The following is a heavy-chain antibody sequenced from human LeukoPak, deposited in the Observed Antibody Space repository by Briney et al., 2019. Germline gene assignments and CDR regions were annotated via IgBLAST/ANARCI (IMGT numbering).Heavy chain of an antibody. CDR2: IDPGDSFT. Sequence: GESLRISCKGSGYSFTTYWISWVRQMPGKGLEWMGRIDPGDSFTKYSPSFQGHVTISADKSISTAYLQWSSLKASDTAMYYCARGPDGQWLVRLYDYWGQGTLVTVSS. CDR3: ARGPDGQWLVRLYDY. J-gene: IGHJ4*02. V-gene: IGHV5-10-1*01. D-gene: IGHD6-19*01. CDR1: GYSFTTYW.